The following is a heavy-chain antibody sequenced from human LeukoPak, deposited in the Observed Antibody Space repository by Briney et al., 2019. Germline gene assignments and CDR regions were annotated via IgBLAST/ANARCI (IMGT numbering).Heavy chain of an antibody. Sequence: GRSLRLSCAASGFTFSSYGMHWVRQAPGKGLEWVAVISYDGSNKYYADSVKGRFTISRDNSKNSLYLQMNSLRAEDTAVYYCARERSGGVVNNWGQGTLVTVSS. CDR1: GFTFSSYG. CDR2: ISYDGSNK. J-gene: IGHJ4*02. V-gene: IGHV3-30*03. D-gene: IGHD3-3*01. CDR3: ARERSGGVVNN.